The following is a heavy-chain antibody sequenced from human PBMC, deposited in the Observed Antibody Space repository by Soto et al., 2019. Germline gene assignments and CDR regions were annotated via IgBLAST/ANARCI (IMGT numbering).Heavy chain of an antibody. CDR3: ASDTAMYYCARLANIFDFDN. V-gene: IGHV4-39*01. CDR1: GDSIGSSTNY. D-gene: IGHD3-10*01. CDR2: IYHSGNT. Sequence: SETLSLTCSVSGDSIGSSTNYWGWIRQPPGKGLEWIGTIYHSGNTYYNPTLKSRVAISVDMSKNQFSLRLNSVTAYLQWSSLKASDTAMYYCARLANIFDFDNWGHGTLVTVSS. J-gene: IGHJ4*01.